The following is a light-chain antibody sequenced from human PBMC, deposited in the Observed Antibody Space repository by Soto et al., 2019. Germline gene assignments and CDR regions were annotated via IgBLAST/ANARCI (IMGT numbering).Light chain of an antibody. CDR3: SSYAGSDFLV. V-gene: IGLV2-8*01. J-gene: IGLJ2*01. CDR1: SSDVGGYNY. CDR2: EVF. Sequence: QSALTQPPSASGSPGQSVTISCTGTSSDVGGYNYVSWFQQHPGKAPKLIIHEVFHRPSGIPDRFSGSKSGHTASLTVSGLRADDEATYYCSSYAGSDFLVFGGGTKLTVL.